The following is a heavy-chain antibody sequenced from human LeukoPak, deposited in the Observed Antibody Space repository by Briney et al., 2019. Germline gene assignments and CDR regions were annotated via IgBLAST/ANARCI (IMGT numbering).Heavy chain of an antibody. Sequence: PGGSLRLSCATSGFIFSSYGIHLVRQAPGKGLEWVAFIRYDGSDKYYADSVKGRFTISRDNSKNKVYLQMNSLRAEDTAVYYCANLPTVTTLDYWGQGTLVTVSS. CDR1: GFIFSSYG. CDR3: ANLPTVTTLDY. V-gene: IGHV3-30*02. J-gene: IGHJ4*02. CDR2: IRYDGSDK. D-gene: IGHD4-17*01.